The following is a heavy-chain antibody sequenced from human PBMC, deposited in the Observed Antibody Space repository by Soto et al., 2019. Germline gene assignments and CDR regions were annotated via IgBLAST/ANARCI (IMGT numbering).Heavy chain of an antibody. CDR1: GGSISSGGYY. Sequence: GPGPPFASETLSLTCTVSGGSISSGGYYWSWIRQHPGKGLEWIGYIYYSGSTYYNPSLKSRVTISVDTSKNQFSLKLSSVTAVDTAVYFFARVAYYYDSSGYSSNYYFDYWGQGTLVTVPS. D-gene: IGHD3-22*01. CDR3: ARVAYYYDSSGYSSNYYFDY. J-gene: IGHJ4*02. V-gene: IGHV4-31*03. CDR2: IYYSGST.